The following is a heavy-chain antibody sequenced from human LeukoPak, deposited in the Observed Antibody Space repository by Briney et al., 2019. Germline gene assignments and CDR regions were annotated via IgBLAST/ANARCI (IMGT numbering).Heavy chain of an antibody. J-gene: IGHJ3*02. V-gene: IGHV4-34*01. CDR3: AATTEGRFDAFDI. CDR2: INHSGST. CDR1: GGSFSGYY. D-gene: IGHD4-17*01. Sequence: PSETLSLTCAVYGGSFSGYYWSWIRQPPGKGLEWIGEINHSGSTNYNPSLKSRVTISVDTSKNQFSLKLSSVTAADTAVYYCAATTEGRFDAFDIGGQGTMVTVSS.